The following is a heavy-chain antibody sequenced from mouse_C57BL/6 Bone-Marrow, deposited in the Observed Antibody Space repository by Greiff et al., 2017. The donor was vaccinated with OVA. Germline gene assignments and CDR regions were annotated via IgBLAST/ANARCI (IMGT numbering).Heavy chain of an antibody. CDR1: GYTFTSYW. J-gene: IGHJ3*01. CDR3: ARGDPDWFAY. V-gene: IGHV1-50*01. Sequence: VQLQQSGAELVKPGASVKLSCKASGYTFTSYWMQWVKQRPGQGLEWIGEIDPSDSYTNYTQKFKGKATLTVDTSSSTAYMQLSSLTSEDSAVYYCARGDPDWFAYWGQGTLVTVAA. CDR2: IDPSDSYT.